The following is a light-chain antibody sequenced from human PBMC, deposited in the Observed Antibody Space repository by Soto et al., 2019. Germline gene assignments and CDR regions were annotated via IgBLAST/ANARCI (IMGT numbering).Light chain of an antibody. CDR2: AAS. CDR1: QDVSRY. V-gene: IGKV1-9*01. J-gene: IGKJ3*01. CDR3: QQLNSYVFA. Sequence: DIQLTQSPSFLSASVGDRVTITCRASQDVSRYLAWYQQKPGKAPNLLIYAASTLRSGVPSRFSGSGSETEFTLTFSSLQPEDFATYYCQQLNSYVFAFGPRTKVDIK.